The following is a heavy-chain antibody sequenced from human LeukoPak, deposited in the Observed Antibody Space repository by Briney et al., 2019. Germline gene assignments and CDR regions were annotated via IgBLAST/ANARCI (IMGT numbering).Heavy chain of an antibody. Sequence: SETLSLTCTVSGGSISPYYWSWIRQPPGKGLEWIGYIYYTGTTNYNPSLKSRVTISEDTSRNQFSLKLSSVTAADTAVYYCARDVGFVAVPGSPTWYFDLWGRGTLVTVSS. J-gene: IGHJ2*01. CDR3: ARDVGFVAVPGSPTWYFDL. V-gene: IGHV4-59*01. CDR2: IYYTGTT. CDR1: GGSISPYY. D-gene: IGHD2-2*01.